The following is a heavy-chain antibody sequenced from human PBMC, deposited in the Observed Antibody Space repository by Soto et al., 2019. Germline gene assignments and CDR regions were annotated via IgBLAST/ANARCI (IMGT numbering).Heavy chain of an antibody. D-gene: IGHD3-16*01. CDR3: APWGNPGWFDP. J-gene: IGHJ5*02. V-gene: IGHV1-3*01. Sequence: QVQLVQSGAEVKKPGASVKVSCKASGYTFTTYSMHWMRQAPGQRLEWMGWINAGSGRTKYSQKFWGRVTFTSDTSASTASMELSSLRYEDTAVYYCAPWGNPGWFDPWGQGTLVTVSS. CDR1: GYTFTTYS. CDR2: INAGSGRT.